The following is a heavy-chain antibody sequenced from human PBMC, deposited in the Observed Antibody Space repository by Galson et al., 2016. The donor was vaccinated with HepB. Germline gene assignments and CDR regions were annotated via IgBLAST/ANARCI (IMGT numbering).Heavy chain of an antibody. Sequence: SLRLSCAASGFSLNTYTMTWVRQAPGRGLEWVSSISSRSNVIVYADSVKGRFTISRDNSKNTLYLQMNSMRAEDTEVYYCARDNSTAWDAGAFDYWGQGTLVTVSS. V-gene: IGHV3-21*01. J-gene: IGHJ4*02. CDR1: GFSLNTYT. D-gene: IGHD1-26*01. CDR2: ISSRSNVI. CDR3: ARDNSTAWDAGAFDY.